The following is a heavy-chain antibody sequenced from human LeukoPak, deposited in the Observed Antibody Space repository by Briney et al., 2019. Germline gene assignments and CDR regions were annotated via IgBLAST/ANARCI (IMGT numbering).Heavy chain of an antibody. CDR3: ARARVDIVATTFYGFDY. CDR2: IYYSGST. J-gene: IGHJ4*02. V-gene: IGHV4-59*01. D-gene: IGHD5-12*01. CDR1: GGSISSYY. Sequence: KPSETLSLTCTVSGGSISSYYWSWIRQPPGKGLEWIGYIYYSGSTNYNPSLKSRVTISVDTSKNQFSLKLSSVTAADTAVYYCARARVDIVATTFYGFDYWGQGTLVTVSS.